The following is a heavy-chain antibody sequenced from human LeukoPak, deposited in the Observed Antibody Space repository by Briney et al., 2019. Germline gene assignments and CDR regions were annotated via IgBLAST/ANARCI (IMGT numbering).Heavy chain of an antibody. CDR1: GFTFSSYA. J-gene: IGHJ4*02. CDR3: AKGPEWEQQLVEYYFDY. D-gene: IGHD6-13*01. Sequence: GGSLRLSCAASGFTFSSYAMSWVRQAPGKGLEWVSAISGSGGSTYYADSVKGRFTISRDNSKNTLYLQMNSLRAEDTAVYYCAKGPEWEQQLVEYYFDYWGQGTLVTVSS. V-gene: IGHV3-23*01. CDR2: ISGSGGST.